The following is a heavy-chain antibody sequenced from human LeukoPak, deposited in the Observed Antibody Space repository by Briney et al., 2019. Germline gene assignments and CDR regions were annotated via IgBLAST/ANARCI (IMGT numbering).Heavy chain of an antibody. V-gene: IGHV7-4-1*02. CDR3: ARAGTHTAMVTYYYYYYMDV. Sequence: ASVKVSCKASGYTFTSYAMNSVRQAPGQGLEWMGWINTNTGNPTYAQGFTGRFVFSLDTSVSTAYLQISSLKAEDTAVYYCARAGTHTAMVTYYYYYYMDVWGKGTTVTVSS. CDR2: INTNTGNP. D-gene: IGHD5-18*01. J-gene: IGHJ6*03. CDR1: GYTFTSYA.